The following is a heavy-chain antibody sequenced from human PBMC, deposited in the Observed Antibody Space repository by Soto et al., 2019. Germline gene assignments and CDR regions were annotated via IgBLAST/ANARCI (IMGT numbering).Heavy chain of an antibody. V-gene: IGHV4-4*02. CDR3: ASRTYAMDV. CDR2: IFHNGNT. CDR1: GGSISSSNW. J-gene: IGHJ6*02. Sequence: QVQLQESGPGLVKPSGTLSLTCAVSGGSISSSNWWSWVRQPPGKGLEWIGEIFHNGNTYSNPSLTGRVTMSVDKSKNQFSLNLNSVTAADTAVYYCASRTYAMDVWGQGTTVTVS.